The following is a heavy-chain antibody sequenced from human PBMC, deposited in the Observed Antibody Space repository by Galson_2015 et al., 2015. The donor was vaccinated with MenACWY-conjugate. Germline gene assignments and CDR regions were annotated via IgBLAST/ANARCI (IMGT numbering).Heavy chain of an antibody. Sequence: VSGGSASSSGYYWTWIRQPPGKGLEWIGLIYDSGTTKYNPSLKGRVTISLDTSKNQVSLKLSSVTAADTAVYYCAREFSYWGQGTLVTVSS. CDR1: GGSASSSGYY. CDR3: AREFSY. V-gene: IGHV4-61*08. CDR2: IYDSGTT. J-gene: IGHJ4*02. D-gene: IGHD2/OR15-2a*01.